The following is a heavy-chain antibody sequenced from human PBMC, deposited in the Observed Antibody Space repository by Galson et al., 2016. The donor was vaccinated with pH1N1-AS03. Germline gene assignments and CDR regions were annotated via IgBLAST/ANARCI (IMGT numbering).Heavy chain of an antibody. D-gene: IGHD2-2*01. CDR1: GYTFSSYG. J-gene: IGHJ4*02. CDR3: TRDNVPSAMFDY. Sequence: SVKVSCKASGYTFSSYGISWVRQAPGQGLEWLGWISGYNGNIKYAQKVQGRVTMTTDTSTSTAYMELRNLRSDDTAVYFCTRDNVPSAMFDYWGQGTLVTVSS. V-gene: IGHV1-18*01. CDR2: ISGYNGNI.